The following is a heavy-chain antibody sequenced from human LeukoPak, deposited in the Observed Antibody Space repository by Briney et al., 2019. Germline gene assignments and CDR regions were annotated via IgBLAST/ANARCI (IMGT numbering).Heavy chain of an antibody. D-gene: IGHD6-13*01. V-gene: IGHV4-30-4*01. Sequence: SESLSLTCTVSGGSISSGDYYWSWIRQPPGKGLEWIVYIYYSGSTYYNPSLKSRVTISVDTSKNQFSLKLSSVTAADTAVYYCARHRRAAAAGRYYHMDVWGKGTTVTVSS. J-gene: IGHJ6*03. CDR2: IYYSGST. CDR3: ARHRRAAAAGRYYHMDV. CDR1: GGSISSGDYY.